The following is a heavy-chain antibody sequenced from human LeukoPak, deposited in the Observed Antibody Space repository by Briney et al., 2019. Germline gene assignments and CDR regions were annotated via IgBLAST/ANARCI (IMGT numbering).Heavy chain of an antibody. Sequence: PLETLSLSCTVSGASIGSYYWNWIRQSPGKGLEWIGYIHVSGGTSYDPSLKSRVTISIDTSKNQFSLKLSSVTAADTAVYYCAKGTSTVVTPNYYYYYSMDVWGKGTTVTVSS. CDR2: IHVSGGT. D-gene: IGHD4-23*01. CDR1: GASIGSYY. J-gene: IGHJ6*03. CDR3: AKGTSTVVTPNYYYYYSMDV. V-gene: IGHV4-4*09.